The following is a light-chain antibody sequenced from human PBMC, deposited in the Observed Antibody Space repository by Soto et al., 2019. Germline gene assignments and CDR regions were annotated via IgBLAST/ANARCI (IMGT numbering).Light chain of an antibody. CDR1: QDISNY. J-gene: IGKJ3*01. CDR3: QQYDNLLLFT. Sequence: DIQMTQSPSSLSASVGDRVTITCQASQDISNYLNWYQQKAGKAPKLLIYDASNLETGVTSRFSGSGSGTDFTFTISSLQPEDIATYYCQQYDNLLLFTFGPGTKVDIK. V-gene: IGKV1-33*01. CDR2: DAS.